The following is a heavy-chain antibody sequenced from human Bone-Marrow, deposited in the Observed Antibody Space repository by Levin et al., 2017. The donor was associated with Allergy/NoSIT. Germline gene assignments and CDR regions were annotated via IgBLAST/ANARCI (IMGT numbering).Heavy chain of an antibody. CDR3: ARMPDRSGWYLVDAFDI. V-gene: IGHV4-4*02. D-gene: IGHD6-19*01. CDR1: GVPLSSSHW. Sequence: GSLRLSCDVSGVPLSSSHWWGWVRQPPGKGPEWIGEIYHSGRTQYNPSLKSRVTMSVDKSRNQFSLSLSSVIAADTAVYYCARMPDRSGWYLVDAFDIWGQGTLVTVSS. CDR2: IYHSGRT. J-gene: IGHJ3*02.